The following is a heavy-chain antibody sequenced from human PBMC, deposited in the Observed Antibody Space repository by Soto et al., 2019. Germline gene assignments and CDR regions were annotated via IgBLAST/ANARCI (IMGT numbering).Heavy chain of an antibody. CDR1: GYSFTSYW. CDR3: ASTSIAARPIYYGMDV. V-gene: IGHV5-51*01. J-gene: IGHJ6*02. D-gene: IGHD6-6*01. Sequence: GESLKISCKGSGYSFTSYWIGWVRQMPGKGLEWMGIIYPGDSDTRYSPSFQGQVTISADKSISAAYLQWSSLKAADIAMYYCASTSIAARPIYYGMDVWGQGTTVPVSS. CDR2: IYPGDSDT.